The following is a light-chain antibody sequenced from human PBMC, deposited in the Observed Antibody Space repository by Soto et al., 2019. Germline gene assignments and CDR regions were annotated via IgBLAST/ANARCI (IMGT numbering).Light chain of an antibody. CDR2: GAS. CDR3: QQRKNWPPIT. Sequence: VLTQSPATLSLSPGERATLSCRASENVRTFVDWYQQKPGQAPRLLIYGASNRATDIPARFSGSGSGTDFTLTIGSLEPEDSAVYYCQQRKNWPPITFGQGTRLEIK. CDR1: ENVRTF. V-gene: IGKV3-11*01. J-gene: IGKJ5*01.